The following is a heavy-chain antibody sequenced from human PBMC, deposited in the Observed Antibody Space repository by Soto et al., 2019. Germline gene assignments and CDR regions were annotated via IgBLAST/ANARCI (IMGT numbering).Heavy chain of an antibody. V-gene: IGHV3-23*01. D-gene: IGHD2-2*01. Sequence: GESLKISCAASGFTFSSYAMSWVRQAPGKGLEWVSAISGSGGSTYYADSVKGRFTISRDNSKNTLYLQMNSLRAEDTAVYYCAKDGLGYCSSTSCYYYYGMDVWGQGTTVTVSS. CDR1: GFTFSSYA. J-gene: IGHJ6*02. CDR2: ISGSGGST. CDR3: AKDGLGYCSSTSCYYYYGMDV.